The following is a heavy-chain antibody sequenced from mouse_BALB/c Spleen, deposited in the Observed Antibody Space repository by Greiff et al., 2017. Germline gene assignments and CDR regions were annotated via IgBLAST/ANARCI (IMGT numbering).Heavy chain of an antibody. Sequence: EVQLQQSGPELVKPGASVKIPCKASGYTFTDYNMDWVKPSHGKSLEWIGDINPNNGGTIYNQKFKGKATLTVDKSSSTAYMELRSLTSEDTAVYYCAREGFYGSVFDYWGQGTTLTVAS. CDR3: AREGFYGSVFDY. J-gene: IGHJ2*01. V-gene: IGHV1-18*01. CDR1: GYTFTDYN. D-gene: IGHD1-1*01. CDR2: INPNNGGT.